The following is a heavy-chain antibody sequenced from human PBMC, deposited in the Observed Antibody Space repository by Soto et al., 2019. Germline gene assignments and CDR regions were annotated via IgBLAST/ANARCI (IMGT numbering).Heavy chain of an antibody. CDR1: GFTFDDHA. V-gene: IGHV3-9*01. Sequence: EVQLVESGGDLVQPGRSLRLSCAASGFTFDDHAMHWVRQAPGKGLEWVSGISWNSGSIEYVDSVRGRFTVSRDNAKKYLYLQMNSLRPEDTALYYCAKDNGRRWHENYFYHIDVWGKGTTVTVSS. J-gene: IGHJ6*03. CDR2: ISWNSGSI. D-gene: IGHD3-10*01. CDR3: AKDNGRRWHENYFYHIDV.